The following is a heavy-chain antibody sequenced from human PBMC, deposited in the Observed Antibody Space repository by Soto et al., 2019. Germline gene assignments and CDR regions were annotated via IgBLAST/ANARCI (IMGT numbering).Heavy chain of an antibody. Sequence: ASVKVSCKASGGTFSSYAISWVRQAPGQGLEWMGGIIPIFGTANYAQKFQGRVTITADESTSTAYMELSSLRSEDTAVYYCARDQYYDILTGYYENVRYYYYGMDVWGQGTTVTVSS. CDR2: IIPIFGTA. V-gene: IGHV1-69*13. CDR3: ARDQYYDILTGYYENVRYYYYGMDV. D-gene: IGHD3-9*01. CDR1: GGTFSSYA. J-gene: IGHJ6*02.